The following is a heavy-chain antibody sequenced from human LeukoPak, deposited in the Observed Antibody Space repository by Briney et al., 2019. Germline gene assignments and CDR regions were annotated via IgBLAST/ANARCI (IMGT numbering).Heavy chain of an antibody. Sequence: SVKVSCKASGYTFTSYYMHWVRQAPGQGLEWMGRIIPILGIANYAQKFQGRVTITADKSTSTAYMELSSLRSEDTAVYYCARKNRIYGEDDYWGQGTLVTVSS. J-gene: IGHJ4*02. D-gene: IGHD1-14*01. V-gene: IGHV1-69*02. CDR3: ARKNRIYGEDDY. CDR2: IIPILGIA. CDR1: GYTFTSYY.